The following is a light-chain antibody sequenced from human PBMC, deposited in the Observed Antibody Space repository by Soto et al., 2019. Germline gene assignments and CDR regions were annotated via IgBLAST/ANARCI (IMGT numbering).Light chain of an antibody. J-gene: IGKJ1*01. CDR2: GAS. CDR3: QQYNNWPWT. V-gene: IGKV3-15*01. CDR1: QSVSGSY. Sequence: EIVLTQSPGTLSLSPGESATLSCRASQSVSGSYLAWYQQKPGQAPRLLIHGASTRATGFPARFSGSGSGTDFTLTISSLQSEDFAVYYCQQYNNWPWTFGQGTKVDIK.